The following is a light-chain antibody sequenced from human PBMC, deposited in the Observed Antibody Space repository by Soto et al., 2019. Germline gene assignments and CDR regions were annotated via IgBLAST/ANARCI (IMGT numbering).Light chain of an antibody. J-gene: IGKJ5*01. Sequence: EIVLTQSPATLSLSPGERATLSCRASQSVSSYLAWYQQKPGQAPRLLIYDASNRATGIPARFSGSGSGTDFTLTMSGLEPEDFAVYYCQQRSNWPPTFGQGTRLEIK. CDR2: DAS. V-gene: IGKV3-11*01. CDR3: QQRSNWPPT. CDR1: QSVSSY.